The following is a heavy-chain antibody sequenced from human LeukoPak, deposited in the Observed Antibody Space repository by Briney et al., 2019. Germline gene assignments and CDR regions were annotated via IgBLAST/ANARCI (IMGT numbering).Heavy chain of an antibody. CDR2: ISAYNGNT. J-gene: IGHJ4*02. D-gene: IGHD4-17*01. Sequence: ASVKVSCKASGYTFTSYGISWVRQAPGQGIEWMGWISAYNGNTNYAQKLQGRVTMTTDTSTSTAYMELRSLRSDDTAVYYCARGPNYGDYFQYFDYWGQGTLVTVSS. CDR1: GYTFTSYG. V-gene: IGHV1-18*01. CDR3: ARGPNYGDYFQYFDY.